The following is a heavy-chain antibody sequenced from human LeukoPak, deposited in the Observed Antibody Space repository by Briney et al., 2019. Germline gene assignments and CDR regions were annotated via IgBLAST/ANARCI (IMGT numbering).Heavy chain of an antibody. V-gene: IGHV6-1*01. D-gene: IGHD6-19*01. Sequence: SQTLSLTCAISGYSVSSNSADWNWIRQSPSRGLEWLGRTYYRSKWYNDYAVSVKSRITINPDTSKNQFSLQLNSVTPEDTAVYYCARGRGSGWYVFDYWGQGTLVTVSS. CDR1: GYSVSSNSAD. CDR3: ARGRGSGWYVFDY. CDR2: TYYRSKWYN. J-gene: IGHJ4*02.